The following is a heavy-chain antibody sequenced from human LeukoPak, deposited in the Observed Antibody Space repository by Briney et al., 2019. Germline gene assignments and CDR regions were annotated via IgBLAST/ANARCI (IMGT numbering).Heavy chain of an antibody. D-gene: IGHD3-9*01. J-gene: IGHJ3*02. CDR1: GGSFSGYY. V-gene: IGHV4-34*01. CDR3: ARAALRYFDWSLRFSAFDI. CDR2: INHSGST. Sequence: SETLSLTCAVYGGSFSGYYWSWIRQPPGKGLEWIGEINHSGSTNYNPSLKSRVTISVDTSKNQFSLKLSSVTAADTAVCYCARAALRYFDWSLRFSAFDIWGQGTMVTVS.